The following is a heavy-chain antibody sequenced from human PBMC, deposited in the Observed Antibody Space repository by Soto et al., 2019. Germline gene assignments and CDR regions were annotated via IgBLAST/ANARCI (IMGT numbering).Heavy chain of an antibody. CDR1: GFTFSSYG. J-gene: IGHJ6*02. CDR3: AKTTVHYGMDV. D-gene: IGHD4-4*01. Sequence: QVQLVESGGGVVQPGRSLRLSCAASGFTFSSYGMHWVRQAPGKGLEWVAVISYDGSNKYYADSVKGRFTISRDNSKNTRYLQMNSMRAEDTAVYYCAKTTVHYGMDVWGQGTTVTVSS. CDR2: ISYDGSNK. V-gene: IGHV3-30*18.